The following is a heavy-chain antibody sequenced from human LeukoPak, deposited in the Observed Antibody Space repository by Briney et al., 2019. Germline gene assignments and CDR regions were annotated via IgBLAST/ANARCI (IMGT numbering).Heavy chain of an antibody. V-gene: IGHV4-34*01. Sequence: PSETLSLTCAVYGGSFSGYYWSWIRQPPGKGLEWIGEINHSGSTNYNPSLKSRVTISVNTSKNQFSLELSSVTAADTAVYYCARGRYSGTNHWGQGTLVTVSS. CDR1: GGSFSGYY. J-gene: IGHJ5*02. D-gene: IGHD1-26*01. CDR3: ARGRYSGTNH. CDR2: INHSGST.